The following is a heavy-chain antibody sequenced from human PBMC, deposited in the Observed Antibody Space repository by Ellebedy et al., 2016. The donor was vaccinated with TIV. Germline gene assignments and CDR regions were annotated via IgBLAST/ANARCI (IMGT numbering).Heavy chain of an antibody. D-gene: IGHD2-15*01. J-gene: IGHJ4*02. CDR3: AREEVAAYFDY. V-gene: IGHV3-30*04. CDR2: ISYDGRKE. Sequence: GESLKISCAASGFTFSTYPMHWVRQAPGKGLEWVALISYDGRKEYYADSVKGRFSISRDNSKNTLYLQMNSLRAEDTAVYYCAREEVAAYFDYWGQGTLVTVSS. CDR1: GFTFSTYP.